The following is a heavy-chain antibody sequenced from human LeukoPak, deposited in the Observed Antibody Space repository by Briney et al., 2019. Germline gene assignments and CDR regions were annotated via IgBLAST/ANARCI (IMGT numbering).Heavy chain of an antibody. V-gene: IGHV1-2*02. J-gene: IGHJ6*03. D-gene: IGHD3-3*01. CDR1: GYTFTGYF. CDR2: INPKSGVT. Sequence: GASVTVSCKASGYTFTGYFMHWVRQAPGQGLEWMGWINPKSGVTKYAQKFQGSVTMTGDTSISKAYMELSSLRSEDPAVYYCARDRRRVEWLFGFCYYCYMDVWGKGTTVTVSS. CDR3: ARDRRRVEWLFGFCYYCYMDV.